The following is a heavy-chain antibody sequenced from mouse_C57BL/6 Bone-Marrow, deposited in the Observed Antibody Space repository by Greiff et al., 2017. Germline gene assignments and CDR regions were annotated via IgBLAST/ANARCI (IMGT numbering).Heavy chain of an antibody. CDR1: GYTFTSYW. D-gene: IGHD1-1*01. Sequence: VQLQQSGAELVKPGASVKLSCKASGYTFTSYWMHWVKQRPGQGLEWIGMINPNSGSTNYTEKFKSKATLTVDKSSSTAYMQHNSLTSEDTAVYYSARCPSSYGSNPIAYWGQGTLVTVSA. CDR3: ARCPSSYGSNPIAY. CDR2: INPNSGST. J-gene: IGHJ3*01. V-gene: IGHV1-64*01.